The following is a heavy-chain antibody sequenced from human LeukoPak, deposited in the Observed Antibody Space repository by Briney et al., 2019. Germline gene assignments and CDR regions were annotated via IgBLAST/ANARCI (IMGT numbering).Heavy chain of an antibody. V-gene: IGHV3-48*01. CDR2: ISSSSSTI. J-gene: IGHJ4*02. CDR1: GFTFSDYN. D-gene: IGHD1-26*01. Sequence: GGSLRLSCAASGFTFSDYNMNWVRQSPGKGLEWVSYISSSSSTIYYADSVKGRFTISRDNAKNSLYLQTNSLRAEDTAVYYCARDRRYSGSFYVRWGQFFDYWGQGTLVTVSS. CDR3: ARDRRYSGSFYVRWGQFFDY.